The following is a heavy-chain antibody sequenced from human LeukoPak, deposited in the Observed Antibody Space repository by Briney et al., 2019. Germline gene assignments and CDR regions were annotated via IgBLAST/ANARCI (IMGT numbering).Heavy chain of an antibody. V-gene: IGHV4-4*07. CDR3: ARDDRNWFDP. J-gene: IGHJ5*02. CDR1: GGFISSYY. Sequence: SETLSLTSTVVGGFISSYYWSWIRHPAGKGLGWIGRIYTSGSTNYSPSHKSRVTMSVDTSKNQFSLKLSSVTAADTAVYYCARDDRNWFDPWGQGTLVTVSS. CDR2: IYTSGST.